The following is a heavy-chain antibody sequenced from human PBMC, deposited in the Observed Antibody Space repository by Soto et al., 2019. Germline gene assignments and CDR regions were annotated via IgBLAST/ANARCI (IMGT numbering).Heavy chain of an antibody. CDR1: GFTFSSYS. CDR3: ARALRDFWSGYYPHDAFDI. CDR2: ISSSSSYI. V-gene: IGHV3-21*01. J-gene: IGHJ3*02. Sequence: GGSLRLSCAASGFTFSSYSMNWVRQAPGKGLEWVSSISSSSSYIYYADSVKGRFTISRDNAKNSLYLQMNSLRAGDTAVYYCARALRDFWSGYYPHDAFDIWGQGTMVTVSS. D-gene: IGHD3-3*01.